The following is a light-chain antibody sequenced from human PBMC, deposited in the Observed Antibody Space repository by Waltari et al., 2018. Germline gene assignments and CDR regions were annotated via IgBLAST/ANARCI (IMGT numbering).Light chain of an antibody. CDR2: GNT. CDR3: QSYDTRLGAWV. CDR1: SYNIGAGYD. Sequence: QSVLTQPPSVSGAPGQRVTISCTGSSYNIGAGYDVHWYQHLPGTAPKLLIYGNTNRPSGVPDQFSGSKSGTSASLVITGLQAEDEANYYCQSYDTRLGAWVFGGGTKLTVL. V-gene: IGLV1-40*01. J-gene: IGLJ3*02.